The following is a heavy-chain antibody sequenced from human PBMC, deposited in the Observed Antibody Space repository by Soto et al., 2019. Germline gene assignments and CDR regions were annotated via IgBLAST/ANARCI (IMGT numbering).Heavy chain of an antibody. D-gene: IGHD2-2*01. CDR1: GASISSGGYY. V-gene: IGHV4-31*03. J-gene: IGHJ4*02. CDR2: IYYSGST. CDR3: ARNLGYCISTSCYAYYFDY. Sequence: SETLSLTCTVSGASISSGGYYWSWIRQHPGKGLEWIGYIYYSGSTYYNPSLKSRVTISVDTSKNQFSLKLSSVTAADTAVYYCARNLGYCISTSCYAYYFDYWGQGTLVTVSS.